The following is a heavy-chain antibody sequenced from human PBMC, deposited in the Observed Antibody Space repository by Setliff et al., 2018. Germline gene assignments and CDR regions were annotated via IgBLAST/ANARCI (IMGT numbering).Heavy chain of an antibody. V-gene: IGHV4-59*08. CDR1: GVSVSRHY. Sequence: SETLSLTCIVSGVSVSRHYWSWIRQPPGKTLEWIGYIYTGGSTTYNPSLKSRVTLSLDTSKNHLSLNLTSVTAADTAVYYCARHGFIGSGSSYRPFDSWGRGTLVTVSS. CDR2: IYTGGST. J-gene: IGHJ4*02. D-gene: IGHD1-26*01. CDR3: ARHGFIGSGSSYRPFDS.